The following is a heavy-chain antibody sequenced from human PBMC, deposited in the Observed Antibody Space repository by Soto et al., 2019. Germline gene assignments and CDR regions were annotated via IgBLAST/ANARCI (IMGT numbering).Heavy chain of an antibody. V-gene: IGHV5-51*01. CDR2: IYPGDSDT. Sequence: PGESLKISCKGSGYSFTSYWIGWVRQMTGKGLEWMGIIYPGDSDTRYSPSFQGQVTISADKSISTAYLQWSSLKASDTAMYYCARHLTIFGVVSGMDVWGQGTTVTVSS. D-gene: IGHD3-3*01. CDR3: ARHLTIFGVVSGMDV. J-gene: IGHJ6*02. CDR1: GYSFTSYW.